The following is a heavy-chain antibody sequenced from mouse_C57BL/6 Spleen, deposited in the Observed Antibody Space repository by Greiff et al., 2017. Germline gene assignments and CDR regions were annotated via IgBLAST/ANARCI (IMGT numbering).Heavy chain of an antibody. CDR3: ARGGIYYGNYGYAMDY. CDR1: GYSITSGYY. CDR2: ISYDGSN. J-gene: IGHJ4*01. D-gene: IGHD2-1*01. V-gene: IGHV3-6*01. Sequence: EVQLQQSGPGLVKPSQSLSLTCSVTGYSITSGYYWNWIRQFPGNKLEWMGYISYDGSNNYNPSLKNRISITRDTSKNQFFLKLNSVTTEDTATYYCARGGIYYGNYGYAMDYWGQGTSVTVSS.